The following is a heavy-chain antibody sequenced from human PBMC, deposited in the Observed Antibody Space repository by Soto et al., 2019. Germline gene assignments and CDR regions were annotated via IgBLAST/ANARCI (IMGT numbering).Heavy chain of an antibody. D-gene: IGHD6-13*01. Sequence: EVQLVETGGGLIQPGGSLRLSCAASGFSLISNYMSWVRQAPGKGLECVSVLYSGGYTHYADSVKGRFTISRDNSNNTLYRQMNSLRAEDTAVYYCARGNINSWFSLDPWGQGTLVSVSS. J-gene: IGHJ5*02. CDR2: LYSGGYT. CDR1: GFSLISNY. V-gene: IGHV3-53*02. CDR3: ARGNINSWFSLDP.